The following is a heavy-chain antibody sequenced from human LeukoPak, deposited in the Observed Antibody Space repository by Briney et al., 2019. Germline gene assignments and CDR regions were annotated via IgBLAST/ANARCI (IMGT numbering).Heavy chain of an antibody. CDR2: IGGGGGT. V-gene: IGHV3-23*01. CDR1: GFTLSSFG. CDR3: ARGAGGYIDC. Sequence: GGSLRLSCAASGFTLSSFGMNWVRQAPGKGLEWVSGIGGGGGTSYADSVKSRFTISRDNSKNTLYLQLNSLRADDAAAYYCARGAGGYIDCWGQGTLVTVSS. D-gene: IGHD4-23*01. J-gene: IGHJ4*02.